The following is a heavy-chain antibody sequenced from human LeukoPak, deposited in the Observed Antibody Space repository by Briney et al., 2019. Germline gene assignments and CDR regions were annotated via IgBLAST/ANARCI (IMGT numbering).Heavy chain of an antibody. D-gene: IGHD6-13*01. V-gene: IGHV1-18*01. CDR2: TSAYNGTT. CDR3: ARRGMSSSWTGPVDY. J-gene: IGHJ4*02. Sequence: GASVKVSCKASGYTFTSYGISWVRQAPGQGLEWMGWTSAYNGTTNYAQKLQGRVTMTTDTSTSTAYMELRSLRSDDTAVYYCARRGMSSSWTGPVDYWGQGTLVTVSS. CDR1: GYTFTSYG.